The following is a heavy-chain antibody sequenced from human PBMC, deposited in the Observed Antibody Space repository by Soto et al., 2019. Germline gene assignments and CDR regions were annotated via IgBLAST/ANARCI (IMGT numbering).Heavy chain of an antibody. Sequence: PVGSLRLSCSASGFTFSNAWMIWVRQGPGKGLEWVDRIKRISDGGTTDYAAPVKGRFTISRDDSANTLYLQMNSLKTEDTAVYFCAVNDYLDYWGQGALVTVSS. CDR1: GFTFSNAW. CDR3: AVNDYLDY. V-gene: IGHV3-15*01. J-gene: IGHJ4*02. CDR2: IKRISDGGTT.